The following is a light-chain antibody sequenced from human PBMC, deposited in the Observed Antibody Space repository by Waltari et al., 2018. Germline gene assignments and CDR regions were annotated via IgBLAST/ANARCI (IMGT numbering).Light chain of an antibody. V-gene: IGLV2-14*03. CDR3: SSYTTSNTLWV. Sequence: QSALTQPASVSGSPGRPITIPCTGTRGEVGDTNLFSGYQQHPGKAPQLIIPHVNSRPSGVSNRFSGSKSGNTSSLTISELQAEDGADYYCSSYTTSNTLWVFGGGTKLTVL. J-gene: IGLJ3*02. CDR1: RGEVGDTNL. CDR2: HVN.